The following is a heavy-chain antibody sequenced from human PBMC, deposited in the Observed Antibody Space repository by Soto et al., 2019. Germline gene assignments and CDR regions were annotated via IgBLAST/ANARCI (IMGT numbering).Heavy chain of an antibody. CDR2: INHSGST. CDR3: ARDRRLRYFDWLPFDY. Sequence: PSEILSLTCTVSGGSISSYYWSWIRQPPGKGLEWIGEINHSGSTNYNPSLKGRVTISVDTSKNQFSLKLSSVTAADTAVYYCARDRRLRYFDWLPFDYWGQGTLVTVSS. V-gene: IGHV4-34*01. J-gene: IGHJ4*02. D-gene: IGHD3-9*01. CDR1: GGSISSYY.